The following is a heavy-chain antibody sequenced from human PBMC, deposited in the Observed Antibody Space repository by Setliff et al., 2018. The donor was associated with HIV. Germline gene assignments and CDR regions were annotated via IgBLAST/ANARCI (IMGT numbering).Heavy chain of an antibody. V-gene: IGHV1-69*13. D-gene: IGHD2-21*02. CDR1: GGTLSSHA. J-gene: IGHJ4*02. CDR3: ARVNGGNSPYYFDS. CDR2: IIPIFGSA. Sequence: RASVKVSCKASGGTLSSHAISWVRQAPGQGLEWMGGIIPIFGSANHAQKFKDRVTITADESTSTSSMELSSLGSEDTAVYYCARVNGGNSPYYFDSWGQGTLVTVSS.